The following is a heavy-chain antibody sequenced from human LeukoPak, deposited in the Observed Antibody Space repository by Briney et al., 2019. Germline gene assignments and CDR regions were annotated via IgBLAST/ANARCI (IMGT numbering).Heavy chain of an antibody. Sequence: GGSLRLSCAASGFTFSSYGMHWVRQAPGKGLEWVAVISYDGSNKYYADSVKGRFTISRDNSKNTLYLQMNSLRAEDTAVYYCAKGGCTNGVCYNDYWGQGTLVTVSS. J-gene: IGHJ4*02. D-gene: IGHD2-8*01. CDR2: ISYDGSNK. CDR3: AKGGCTNGVCYNDY. CDR1: GFTFSSYG. V-gene: IGHV3-30*18.